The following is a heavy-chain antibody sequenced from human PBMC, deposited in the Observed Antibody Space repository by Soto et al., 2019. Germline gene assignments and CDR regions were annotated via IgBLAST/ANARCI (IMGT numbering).Heavy chain of an antibody. J-gene: IGHJ3*02. CDR2: IYYSGST. CDR1: GDSISSAISY. D-gene: IGHD1-26*01. V-gene: IGHV4-31*11. Sequence: TSETLSLTCAVSGDSISSAISYWGWVRQPPGKGLEWIGYIYYSGSTYYNPSLKSRVTISVDTSKNQFSLKLSSVTAADTAVYYCAREIVGAPDGAFDIWGQGTMVTVSS. CDR3: AREIVGAPDGAFDI.